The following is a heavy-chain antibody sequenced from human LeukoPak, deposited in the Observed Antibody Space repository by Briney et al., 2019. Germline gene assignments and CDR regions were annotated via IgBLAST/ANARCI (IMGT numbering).Heavy chain of an antibody. CDR2: IYTSGST. CDR3: ARGRIAVAGISWFDP. Sequence: SETLSLTCTVSGGSISSYYWSWIRQPAGKGLEWIGRIYTSGSTNYNPSLKSRVTMSVDTSKNQFSLKLSSVTAADTALYYCARGRIAVAGISWFDPSGQGTLVTVSS. V-gene: IGHV4-4*07. J-gene: IGHJ5*02. D-gene: IGHD6-19*01. CDR1: GGSISSYY.